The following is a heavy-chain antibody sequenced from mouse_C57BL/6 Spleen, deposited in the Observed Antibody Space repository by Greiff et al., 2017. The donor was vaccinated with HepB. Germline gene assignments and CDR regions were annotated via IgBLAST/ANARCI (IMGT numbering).Heavy chain of an antibody. Sequence: EVQLQQSGPELVKPGASVKISCKASGYTFTDYYMNWVKQSHGKSLEWIGDINPNNGGTSYNQKFKGKATLTVDKSSSTAYMELRSLTSEDSAVYYCARLGTTEVAPDYWGQGTTLTVSS. D-gene: IGHD1-1*01. CDR2: INPNNGGT. CDR3: ARLGTTEVAPDY. J-gene: IGHJ2*01. V-gene: IGHV1-26*01. CDR1: GYTFTDYY.